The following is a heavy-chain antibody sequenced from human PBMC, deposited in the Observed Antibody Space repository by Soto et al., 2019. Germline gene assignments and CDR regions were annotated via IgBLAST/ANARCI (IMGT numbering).Heavy chain of an antibody. V-gene: IGHV3-23*01. CDR2: ISGSGGST. CDR3: AKEVGRTGTTWGSLSIWFDP. J-gene: IGHJ5*02. Sequence: GGSLRLSCAASGFTFSSYAMSWVRQAPGKGLEWVSAISGSGGSTYYADSVKGRFTISRDNSKNTLYLQMNSLRAEDTAVYYCAKEVGRTGTTWGSLSIWFDPWGQGTLVTVSS. CDR1: GFTFSSYA. D-gene: IGHD1-7*01.